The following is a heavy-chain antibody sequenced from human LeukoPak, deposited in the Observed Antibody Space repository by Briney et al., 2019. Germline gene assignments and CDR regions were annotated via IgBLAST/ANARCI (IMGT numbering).Heavy chain of an antibody. D-gene: IGHD1-7*01. CDR1: GGSFSNYY. CDR3: ARRWNYGRNYYIDV. Sequence: PSETLSLTCAVYGGSFSNYYWSWIRQPPGKGLECIGEINDSGRINYNPSLMSRVTVSVDTSKNQFSLRLTSVTASDTAVYYCARRWNYGRNYYIDVWGNGATVSASS. J-gene: IGHJ6*03. V-gene: IGHV4-34*01. CDR2: INDSGRI.